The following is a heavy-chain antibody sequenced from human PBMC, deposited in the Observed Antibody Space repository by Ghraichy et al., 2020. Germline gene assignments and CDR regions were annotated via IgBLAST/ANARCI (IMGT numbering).Heavy chain of an antibody. V-gene: IGHV3-21*01. CDR1: GFTFSSYS. CDR2: ISSSSSYI. J-gene: IGHJ3*02. Sequence: ESLNISCAASGFTFSSYSMNWVRQAPGKGLEWVSSISSSSSYIYYADSVKGRFTISRDNAKNSLYLQMNSLRAEDTAVYYCARVGAMMEAFDIWGQGTMVTVSS. CDR3: ARVGAMMEAFDI. D-gene: IGHD2-2*01.